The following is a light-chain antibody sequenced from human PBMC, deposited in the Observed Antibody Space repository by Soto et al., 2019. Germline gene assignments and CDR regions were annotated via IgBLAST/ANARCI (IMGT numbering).Light chain of an antibody. Sequence: SYELTQPPSVSVAPGQTARITCGGNKIGSKSVHWYQQKPGQAPVLVVSDDNDRPSGIPERFSGSNSGNTATLTISRVEDGDEPDYYCQVWDGSSAVVFGGGTKVTVL. CDR1: KIGSKS. V-gene: IGLV3-21*02. CDR2: DDN. CDR3: QVWDGSSAVV. J-gene: IGLJ2*01.